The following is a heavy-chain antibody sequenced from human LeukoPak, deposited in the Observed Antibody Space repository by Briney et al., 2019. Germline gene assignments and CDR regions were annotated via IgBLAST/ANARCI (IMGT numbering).Heavy chain of an antibody. J-gene: IGHJ2*01. CDR2: IYYSGST. V-gene: IGHV4-61*05. CDR1: GGSISSSRYY. CDR3: ATTYYGGKSYWYFDL. Sequence: SETLSLTCSVSGGSISSSRYYWGWIRQPPGTGLEWIGYIYYSGSTNYNPSLKSRVTMSIDTSKNQFSLKLSSVTAADTAVYYCATTYYGGKSYWYFDLWGRGTLVTVSS. D-gene: IGHD4-23*01.